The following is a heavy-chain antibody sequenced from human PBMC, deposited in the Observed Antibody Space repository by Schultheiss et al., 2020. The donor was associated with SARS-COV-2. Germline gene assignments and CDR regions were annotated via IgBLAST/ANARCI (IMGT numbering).Heavy chain of an antibody. J-gene: IGHJ6*02. CDR1: GFSLSNARMG. CDR3: ARGGDGADNYYYYGMDV. Sequence: SGPTLVKPTETLTLTCTVSGFSLSNARMGVSWIRQPPGKALEWLARIDWDDDKYYSTSLKTRLTISKDTSKNQVVLTMTNMDPVDTATYYCARGGDGADNYYYYGMDVWGQGTTVTVSS. V-gene: IGHV2-70*11. CDR2: IDWDDDK. D-gene: IGHD3-16*01.